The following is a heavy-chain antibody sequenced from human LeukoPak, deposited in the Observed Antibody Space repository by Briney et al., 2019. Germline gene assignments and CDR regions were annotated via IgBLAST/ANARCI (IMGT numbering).Heavy chain of an antibody. V-gene: IGHV3-74*01. CDR2: INGDGRNI. CDR3: ARSTVVTPRVFDY. CDR1: GFTFSSYW. Sequence: GGSLRLSCVASGFTFSSYWMHWVRQDPRKGLVWVSRINGDGRNINYADSVRGLFTISRDNAKNTLYLQMNSLRAEDTAVYYCARSTVVTPRVFDYWGQGTLVTVSS. J-gene: IGHJ4*02. D-gene: IGHD4-23*01.